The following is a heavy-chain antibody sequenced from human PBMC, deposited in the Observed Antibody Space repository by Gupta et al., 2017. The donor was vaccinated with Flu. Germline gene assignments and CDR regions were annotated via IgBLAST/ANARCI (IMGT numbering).Heavy chain of an antibody. CDR2: IWYDGSNK. V-gene: IGHV3-33*01. CDR3: ARCRSGGSCYYFDY. J-gene: IGHJ4*02. D-gene: IGHD2-15*01. CDR1: GFTFSSYG. Sequence: QVQLVESGGGVVQPGRSLRLSCAASGFTFSSYGMHWVRQAPGKGLEWVAVIWYDGSNKYYADSVKGRFTISRDNSKNTLYLQMNSLRAEDTAVYYCARCRSGGSCYYFDYWGQGTLVTVSS.